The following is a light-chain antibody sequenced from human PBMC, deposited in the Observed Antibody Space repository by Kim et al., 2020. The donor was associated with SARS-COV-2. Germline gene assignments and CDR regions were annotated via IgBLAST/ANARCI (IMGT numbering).Light chain of an antibody. J-gene: IGKJ4*01. CDR3: QQYSSWPLT. CDR1: QSVSSN. Sequence: VSHVEGATLACRASQSVSSNLAWYRQKPGQAPSLLIYGAATRATGVPARFSGSGSGTEFTLAISSLQSEDFALYYCQQYSSWPLTFGGGTKVDIK. V-gene: IGKV3-15*01. CDR2: GAA.